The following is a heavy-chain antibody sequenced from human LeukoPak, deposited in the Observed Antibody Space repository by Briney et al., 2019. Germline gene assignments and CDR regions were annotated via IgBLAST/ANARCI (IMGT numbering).Heavy chain of an antibody. CDR1: VFTSSSYS. CDR3: ARHDYGGNSGDY. V-gene: IGHV3-48*02. Sequence: PGGSLRLSCAASVFTSSSYSMTGVRQAPGKGLEWVSYIGTSSSTIYYADSVKGRFTISRENAKNSLYLQMNSLRDEDTAVYYCARHDYGGNSGDYWGQGTLVTVSS. D-gene: IGHD4-23*01. CDR2: IGTSSSTI. J-gene: IGHJ4*02.